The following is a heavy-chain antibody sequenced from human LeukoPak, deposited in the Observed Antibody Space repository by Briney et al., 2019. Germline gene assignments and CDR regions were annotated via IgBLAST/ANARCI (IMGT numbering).Heavy chain of an antibody. Sequence: KTSETLSLTCTVSGGSINSGIYYWSWIRQPAGKGLEWIGRIYTSGSTNYNPSLKSRVTISVDTSKNQFSLKLRSVTAADTAVYYCARGAWNWGQGTLVTVSS. CDR1: GGSINSGIYY. D-gene: IGHD5-12*01. CDR3: ARGAWN. J-gene: IGHJ4*02. V-gene: IGHV4-61*02. CDR2: IYTSGST.